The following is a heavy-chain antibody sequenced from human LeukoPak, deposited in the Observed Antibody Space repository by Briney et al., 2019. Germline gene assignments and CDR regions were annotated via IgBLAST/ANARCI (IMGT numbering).Heavy chain of an antibody. CDR2: IYHSGST. V-gene: IGHV4-38-2*02. CDR1: DYSISSGYGYY. J-gene: IGHJ5*02. Sequence: SETLSLTCTVSDYSISSGYGYYWGWIRQPPGKGLEWIGEIYHSGSTNYNPSLKSRVTISVDKSKNEFFLKLTSVTAADTAVYFCARGGSGSYVVDPWGQGTLVIVSS. CDR3: ARGGSGSYVVDP. D-gene: IGHD3-10*01.